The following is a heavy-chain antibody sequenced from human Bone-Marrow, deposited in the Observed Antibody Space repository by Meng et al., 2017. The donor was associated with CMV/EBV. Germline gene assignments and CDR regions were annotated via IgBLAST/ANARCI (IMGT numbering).Heavy chain of an antibody. V-gene: IGHV3-7*01. J-gene: IGHJ4*02. CDR3: ARDLGHGWSSYFDY. D-gene: IGHD6-19*01. CDR2: IKQDGSEK. CDR1: GFTFSSYA. Sequence: GESLKISCAASGFTFSSYAMHWVRQAPGKGLEWVANIKQDGSEKYYVDSVKGRFTISRDNAKNSLYLQMNSLRAEDTAVYYCARDLGHGWSSYFDYWGRGTLVTVSS.